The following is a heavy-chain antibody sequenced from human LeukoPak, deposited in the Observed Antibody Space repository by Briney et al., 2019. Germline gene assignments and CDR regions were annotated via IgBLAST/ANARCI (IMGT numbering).Heavy chain of an antibody. CDR2: ISSSSSYI. J-gene: IGHJ4*02. CDR3: ARGGSDS. Sequence: GGSLRLSCAASGFTFSSYSMNWVRQAPGKGLEWVSSISSSSSYIYYADSVKGRFTISRDNAKNSMYLQMSSLRAEDTAVYFCARGGSDSWGQGTLVTVSS. CDR1: GFTFSSYS. V-gene: IGHV3-21*01.